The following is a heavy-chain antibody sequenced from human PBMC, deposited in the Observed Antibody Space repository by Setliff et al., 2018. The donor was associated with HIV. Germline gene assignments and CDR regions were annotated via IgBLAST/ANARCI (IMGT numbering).Heavy chain of an antibody. CDR1: GFSLSTSGMR. V-gene: IGHV2-70*04. J-gene: IGHJ4*02. CDR2: IDWDDDK. D-gene: IGHD1-26*01. Sequence: SGPTLVNPTQTLTLTCTFSGFSLSTSGMRVTWIRQPPGKALEWLARIDWDDDKFYSTSLKTRLTISKDTSKNQVVLTMTNMDPVDTATYYCARDSGNYAFDYWGLGTLVTVSS. CDR3: ARDSGNYAFDY.